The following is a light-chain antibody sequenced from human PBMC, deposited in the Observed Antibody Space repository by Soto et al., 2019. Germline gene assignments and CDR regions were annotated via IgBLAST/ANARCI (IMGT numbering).Light chain of an antibody. CDR3: ISYTSFSTLV. V-gene: IGLV2-14*01. CDR1: NSDVGAYNY. Sequence: QSVLTQPASVSGSPGQSITISCTGTNSDVGAYNYVSWYQHPPGKAPKLLIYEVTNRPSGVSNRFSGSKSGSTATLTISGLQADDEAYYFCISYTSFSTLVVGGGTQLTVL. CDR2: EVT. J-gene: IGLJ3*02.